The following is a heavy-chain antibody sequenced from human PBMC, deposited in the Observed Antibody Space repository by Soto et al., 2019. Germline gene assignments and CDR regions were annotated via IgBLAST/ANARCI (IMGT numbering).Heavy chain of an antibody. Sequence: ASVKVSCKASGYTFTSYYMHWVRQAPGQGLEWMGIINPSGSSTSYAQKFQGRVTMTRDTSTSTVYMELSSLRSEDTAVYYCARDALMHYYGSGSYSFDYWGQGTLVTVSS. D-gene: IGHD3-10*01. CDR2: INPSGSST. J-gene: IGHJ4*02. CDR1: GYTFTSYY. CDR3: ARDALMHYYGSGSYSFDY. V-gene: IGHV1-46*03.